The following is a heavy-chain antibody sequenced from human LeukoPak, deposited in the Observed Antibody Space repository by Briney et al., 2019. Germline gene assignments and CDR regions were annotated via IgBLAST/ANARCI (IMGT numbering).Heavy chain of an antibody. CDR3: ARGLPQTVTTWDY. CDR1: GYTFTSYA. J-gene: IGHJ4*02. Sequence: GASVKVSCTASGYTFTSYAMQWVRQAPGQRLEWIGWINAGNGNTKYSQEFQGSVAITRDTSASTAYMELSSLRSEDMAVYYWARGLPQTVTTWDYWGQGTLVTVSS. V-gene: IGHV1-3*03. CDR2: INAGNGNT. D-gene: IGHD4-11*01.